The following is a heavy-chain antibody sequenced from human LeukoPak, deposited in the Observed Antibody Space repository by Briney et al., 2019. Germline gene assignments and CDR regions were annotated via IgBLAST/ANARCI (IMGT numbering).Heavy chain of an antibody. CDR2: IYPGDSDT. CDR3: ARSFSSSSINPRDYFDC. CDR1: GYNFTKYW. V-gene: IGHV5-51*01. J-gene: IGHJ4*02. D-gene: IGHD6-13*01. Sequence: GESLKISCEASGYNFTKYWIGWVRQMPGKGLEWMGIIYPGDSDTRYSPSFHGQVTISADQSISTAYLQWSSLRASDTALYYCARSFSSSSINPRDYFDCWGQGTLVTVSS.